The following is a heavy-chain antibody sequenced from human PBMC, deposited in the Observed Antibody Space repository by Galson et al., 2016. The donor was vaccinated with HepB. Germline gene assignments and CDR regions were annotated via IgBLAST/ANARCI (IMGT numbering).Heavy chain of an antibody. CDR1: GFAVSSNY. Sequence: SLRLSCAASGFAVSSNYMSWVRQPPGGGLEWVSVIYNNGDTYYADSVKGRFTISRDNSKNVMYLQMNSLRAEDTALYYCARDPGYCSGGSCHGLDVWGQGTTATVSS. D-gene: IGHD2-15*01. V-gene: IGHV3-53*01. CDR2: IYNNGDT. CDR3: ARDPGYCSGGSCHGLDV. J-gene: IGHJ6*02.